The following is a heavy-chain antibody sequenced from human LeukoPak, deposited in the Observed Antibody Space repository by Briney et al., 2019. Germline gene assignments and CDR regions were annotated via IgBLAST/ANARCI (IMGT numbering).Heavy chain of an antibody. D-gene: IGHD3-22*01. CDR1: GFTVSSNY. Sequence: GGSLRLSCAASGFTVSSNYMSWVRQAPGKGLEWVSVIYSGGSTYYADSVKGIFTISRDNSKNTLYLQMNSLRAEETAVYYCARENHAYYYDSSGYSRLDYYYGMDVWGQGTTVTVSS. CDR3: ARENHAYYYDSSGYSRLDYYYGMDV. J-gene: IGHJ6*02. V-gene: IGHV3-66*01. CDR2: IYSGGST.